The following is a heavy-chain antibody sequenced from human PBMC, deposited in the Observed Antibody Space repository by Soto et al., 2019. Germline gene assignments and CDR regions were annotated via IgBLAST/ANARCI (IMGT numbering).Heavy chain of an antibody. CDR1: GFDFSVYW. D-gene: IGHD3-10*02. J-gene: IGHJ4*02. CDR2: IKFDGSEK. CDR3: AKDFYVRGYRTGYPLEY. V-gene: IGHV3-7*03. Sequence: GGSLRLSCAASGFDFSVYWMSWVRQAPGKGPEWVANIKFDGSEKQYVDSVKGRFTISRDNSKNTLYLQLNTLRVEDTATYDCAKDFYVRGYRTGYPLEYWGQGTPVTVSS.